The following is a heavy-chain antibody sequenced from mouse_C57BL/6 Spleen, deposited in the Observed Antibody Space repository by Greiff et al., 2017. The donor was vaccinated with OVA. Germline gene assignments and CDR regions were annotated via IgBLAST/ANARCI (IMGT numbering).Heavy chain of an antibody. D-gene: IGHD4-1*01. CDR1: GYTFTDYY. CDR3: ARGRTGTRYFDY. V-gene: IGHV1-26*01. J-gene: IGHJ2*01. CDR2: INPNNGGT. Sequence: EVQLQQSGPELVKPGASVKISCKASGYTFTDYYMNWVKQSHGKSLEWIGDINPNNGGTSYNQKFKGKATLTVDKSSSTAYMELRSLTSEDSAVYYCARGRTGTRYFDYWGQGTTLTVSS.